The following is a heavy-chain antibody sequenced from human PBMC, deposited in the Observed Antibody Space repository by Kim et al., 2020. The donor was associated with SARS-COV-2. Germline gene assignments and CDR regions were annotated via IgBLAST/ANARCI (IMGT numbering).Heavy chain of an antibody. J-gene: IGHJ4*02. Sequence: KFQGRVTITADESTSTAYMELSSLRSEDTAVYYCARGAYCGGDCFLDFDYWGQGTLVTVSS. V-gene: IGHV1-69*01. D-gene: IGHD2-21*01. CDR3: ARGAYCGGDCFLDFDY.